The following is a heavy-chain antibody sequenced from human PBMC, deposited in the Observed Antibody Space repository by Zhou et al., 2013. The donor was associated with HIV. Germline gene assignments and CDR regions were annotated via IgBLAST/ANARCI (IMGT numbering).Heavy chain of an antibody. D-gene: IGHD2-21*02. CDR1: GGTFSSYA. V-gene: IGHV1-69*05. CDR2: IIPIFGTA. J-gene: IGHJ4*02. Sequence: QVQLVQSGAEVKKPGSSVKVSCKASGGTFSSYAISWVRQAPGQGLEWMGGIIPIFGTANYAQKFQGRVTITTDESTSTAYMELSSLRSEDTAVYYCARDRSDWHGGNSWKELRYWGQGTLVTVSS. CDR3: ARDRSDWHGGNSWKELRY.